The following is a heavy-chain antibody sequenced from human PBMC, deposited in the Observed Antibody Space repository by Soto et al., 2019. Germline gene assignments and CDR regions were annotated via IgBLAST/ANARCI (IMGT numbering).Heavy chain of an antibody. CDR3: VKQGIDYLHGLVDV. V-gene: IGHV4-59*08. J-gene: IGHJ6*02. CDR1: SGPDRSHN. D-gene: IGHD4-17*01. CDR2: VYYTGDT. Sequence: QVQLQQSGPRLVKPSETLSLTCTASSGPDRSHNWGWIRQPPGRGLEWIGYVYYTGDTAYNPSLRGRGTMSADTSTNDISLTVHSVTAADTAVYYCVKQGIDYLHGLVDVWGQGTTVSVSS.